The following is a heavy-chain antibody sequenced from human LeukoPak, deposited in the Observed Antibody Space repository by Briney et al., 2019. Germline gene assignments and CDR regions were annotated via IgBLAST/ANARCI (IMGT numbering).Heavy chain of an antibody. J-gene: IGHJ4*02. CDR1: GGSISSYY. V-gene: IGHV4-59*01. D-gene: IGHD2-15*01. CDR2: IYYSGST. CDR3: ARVGVVAATFDY. Sequence: PSETLSLTCTVSGGSISSYYWSWIRQPPGKGLEWIGYIYYSGSTNYNPSLKSRVTISVDTSKNQFSLKLSSVTAADTAVYYCARVGVVAATFDYWGQGTLVTVSS.